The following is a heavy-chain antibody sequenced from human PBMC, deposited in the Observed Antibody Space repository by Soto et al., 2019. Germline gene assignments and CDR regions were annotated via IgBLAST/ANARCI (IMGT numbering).Heavy chain of an antibody. CDR1: GGSISSSNW. J-gene: IGHJ4*02. D-gene: IGHD1-1*01. Sequence: QVQLQESGPGLVTPSGTLSLTCAVSGGSISSSNWWSWVRQPPGKGLEWIGEIYHDGNTHYNPSLKSRVTISVVKSKNHFALIVTSLTAADTAVYYCTKLDGGGYWGQGTLVTVSS. CDR3: TKLDGGGY. CDR2: IYHDGNT. V-gene: IGHV4-4*02.